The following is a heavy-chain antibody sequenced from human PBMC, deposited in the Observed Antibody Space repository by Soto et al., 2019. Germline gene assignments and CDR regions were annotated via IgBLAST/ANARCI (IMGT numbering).Heavy chain of an antibody. J-gene: IGHJ6*02. V-gene: IGHV1-46*01. Sequence: ASVKVSCKASGYNFTSHYMHWVRQAPGQGLESMGIIYPRGGTTIYAQKFQGRVTMTRDTSTHTFYMELSSLRSEDTAMYYCARVGYSSTGTTFHYHGLDVWGQGTTVTVSS. CDR1: GYNFTSHY. CDR2: IYPRGGTT. D-gene: IGHD3-22*01. CDR3: ARVGYSSTGTTFHYHGLDV.